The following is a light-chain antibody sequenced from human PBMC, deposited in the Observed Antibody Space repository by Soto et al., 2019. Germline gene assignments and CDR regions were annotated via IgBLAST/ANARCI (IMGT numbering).Light chain of an antibody. CDR2: GAS. CDR3: QQHDTWPPT. CDR1: QSVSNN. J-gene: IGKJ4*01. Sequence: EIVLKQSPATLSVSPGEIAALSCXASQSVSNNLAWYXXKPGQPXRXXIFGASTRATGIPARFSGSGSEAEVALTISTLQSEDCAVYVCQQHDTWPPTFGGGTKVDIK. V-gene: IGKV3D-15*01.